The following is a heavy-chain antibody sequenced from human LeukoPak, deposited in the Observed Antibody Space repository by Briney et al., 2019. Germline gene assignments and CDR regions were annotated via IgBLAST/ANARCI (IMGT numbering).Heavy chain of an antibody. CDR2: IYYSGST. Sequence: SETLSLTCTVSGGSISSSSYYWGWIRQPPGKGLQWIGSIYYSGSTNYNPSLKSRVTMSVDTSKNQFSLKLSSVTAADTAVYYCARGVAAAGQGYAFDVWGQGRMVTVSS. V-gene: IGHV4-39*07. J-gene: IGHJ3*01. D-gene: IGHD6-13*01. CDR1: GGSISSSSYY. CDR3: ARGVAAAGQGYAFDV.